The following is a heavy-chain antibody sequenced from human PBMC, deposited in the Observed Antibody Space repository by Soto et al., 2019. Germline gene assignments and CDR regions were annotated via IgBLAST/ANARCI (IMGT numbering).Heavy chain of an antibody. D-gene: IGHD2-15*01. CDR3: AKDGGHCSGVDCCFDT. V-gene: IGHV3-9*01. J-gene: IGHJ5*02. CDR1: GFNFDAYA. CDR2: LKWNGDNV. Sequence: EVQLVESGGGLVQPGRSLRLSCAASGFNFDAYAMHWVRQAPGKGLEWVSGLKWNGDNVGYADSVRGRFTISRDNAKNSLYLQMNSLRVEDTAFYYCAKDGGHCSGVDCCFDTWGQGTLVTVSS.